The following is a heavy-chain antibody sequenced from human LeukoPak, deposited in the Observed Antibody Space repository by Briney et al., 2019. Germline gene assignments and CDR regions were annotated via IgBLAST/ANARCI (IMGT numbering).Heavy chain of an antibody. Sequence: ASVKVSCKASGYTFTSYGISCVRQAPGQGLEWMGWISAYNGNTNYAQKLQGRVTMTTDTSTSTAYMELRSLRSDDTAVYYCARAYTAYYGYVWGSYRHFDYWGQGTLVTVSS. CDR3: ARAYTAYYGYVWGSYRHFDY. J-gene: IGHJ4*02. CDR1: GYTFTSYG. D-gene: IGHD3-16*02. V-gene: IGHV1-18*01. CDR2: ISAYNGNT.